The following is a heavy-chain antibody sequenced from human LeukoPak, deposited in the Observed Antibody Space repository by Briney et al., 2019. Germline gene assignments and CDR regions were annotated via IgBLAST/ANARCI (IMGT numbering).Heavy chain of an antibody. CDR3: ARGVGNYRYYFDS. CDR1: GFTFSSYG. V-gene: IGHV3-30*03. Sequence: PGGSLRLSCAASGFTFSSYGMHWVRQAPGKGLEWVAVISYDGSNKYYADSVKGRFTIYRDNSKNSLILQMNSLRAEDTAVYYCARGVGNYRYYFDSWGQGTLVTVSS. CDR2: ISYDGSNK. J-gene: IGHJ4*02. D-gene: IGHD3-22*01.